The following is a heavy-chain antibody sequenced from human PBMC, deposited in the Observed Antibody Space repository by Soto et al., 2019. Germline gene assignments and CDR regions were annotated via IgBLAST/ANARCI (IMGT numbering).Heavy chain of an antibody. CDR3: TRGPRPSSAGTGAY. Sequence: EVHLVESGGGLVQPGGSLRLSCVASGFAFDAYWMHWVRQVPGEGPVWVSRIDYDGTTTTYADSVKGRFTISRDNAKNTPYLQMNSLTAEDTGVYYCTRGPRPSSAGTGAYWGQGTLVTVSS. CDR1: GFAFDAYW. D-gene: IGHD6-13*01. V-gene: IGHV3-74*01. J-gene: IGHJ4*02. CDR2: IDYDGTTT.